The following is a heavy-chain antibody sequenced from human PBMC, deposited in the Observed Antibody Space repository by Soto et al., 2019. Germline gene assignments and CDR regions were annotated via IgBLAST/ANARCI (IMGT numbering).Heavy chain of an antibody. CDR1: GGSISSYY. CDR2: IYYSGST. CDR3: ARGTDRFGGLFPAPPAFDI. Sequence: PSETLSLTCTVSGGSISSYYWSWIRQPPGKGLEWIGYIYYSGSTNYNPSLKNRVTISVDTSKNQFSLKLSSVTAADTAVYYCARGTDRFGGLFPAPPAFDIWGQGTMVTVSS. J-gene: IGHJ3*02. V-gene: IGHV4-59*01. D-gene: IGHD3-10*01.